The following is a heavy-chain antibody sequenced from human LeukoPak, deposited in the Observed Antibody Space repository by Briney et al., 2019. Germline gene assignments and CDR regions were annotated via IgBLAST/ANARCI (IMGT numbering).Heavy chain of an antibody. J-gene: IGHJ4*02. Sequence: PGGSLRLSCTASGFTFGDYAMTWVRQAPGKGMEWVGFIRSKAYGGTPEYAEAVKGRFSISRDDSKSIAYLQMNSLYTEDTAVYFCARRGGWYTDYWGQGTLVTVSS. V-gene: IGHV3-49*04. CDR2: IRSKAYGGTP. CDR1: GFTFGDYA. D-gene: IGHD6-19*01. CDR3: ARRGGWYTDY.